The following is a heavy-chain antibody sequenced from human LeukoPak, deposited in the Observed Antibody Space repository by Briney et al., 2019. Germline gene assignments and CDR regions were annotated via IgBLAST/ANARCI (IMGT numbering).Heavy chain of an antibody. Sequence: GGSLRLSCAASGFTFRNYWMNWVRQAPGKGLEWVSAISGSGGSTYYADSVKGRFTISRDNSKNTLYLQMNSLRAEDTAVYYCAKDYYDSSGYAYYFDYWGQGTLVTVSS. CDR1: GFTFRNYW. V-gene: IGHV3-23*01. CDR3: AKDYYDSSGYAYYFDY. CDR2: ISGSGGST. J-gene: IGHJ4*02. D-gene: IGHD3-22*01.